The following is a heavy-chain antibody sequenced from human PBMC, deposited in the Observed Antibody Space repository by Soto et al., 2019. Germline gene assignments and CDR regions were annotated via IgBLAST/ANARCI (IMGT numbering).Heavy chain of an antibody. CDR2: VFHTGNT. CDR3: AREPDNWQI. J-gene: IGHJ4*02. D-gene: IGHD1-20*01. Sequence: QVQLQESGPGLVKPSETLALPCSVSGDSIRSYYWTWIRQPPGKGLQWIGYVFHTGNTNYNPSLKIRVTISEDASKNQVSLRLTSGTAADTAVYFCAREPDNWQIWGQGTLVTVSS. CDR1: GDSIRSYY. V-gene: IGHV4-59*01.